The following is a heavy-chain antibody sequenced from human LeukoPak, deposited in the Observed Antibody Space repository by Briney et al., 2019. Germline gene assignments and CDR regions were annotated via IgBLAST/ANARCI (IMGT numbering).Heavy chain of an antibody. J-gene: IGHJ4*02. V-gene: IGHV1-69*04. CDR2: IIPILGIA. Sequence: ASVKVSCKASGGTFSSYAISWVRQAPGQGLEWMGRIIPILGIANYAQKFQGRVTITADKSTSTAYMELSSLRSEDTAVYYCAYTMIVVEGGYYFDYWGQGTLVTVSS. D-gene: IGHD3-22*01. CDR1: GGTFSSYA. CDR3: AYTMIVVEGGYYFDY.